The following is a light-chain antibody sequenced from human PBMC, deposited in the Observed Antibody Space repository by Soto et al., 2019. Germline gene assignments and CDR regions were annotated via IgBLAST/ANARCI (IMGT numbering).Light chain of an antibody. CDR3: QQYSSSRT. Sequence: EIVLTQSPATLSLSPGETATLSCRASQSVRNYLTWYQQKPGQAPRLLIYDASNRATGIPARFSGTGSETDFTLTITRLEPEDFAVYYCQQYSSSRTFGQGTKVDIK. CDR2: DAS. V-gene: IGKV3-11*01. J-gene: IGKJ1*01. CDR1: QSVRNY.